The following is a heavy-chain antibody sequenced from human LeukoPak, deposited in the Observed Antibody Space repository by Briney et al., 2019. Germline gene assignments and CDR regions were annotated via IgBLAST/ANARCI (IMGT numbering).Heavy chain of an antibody. CDR1: GGSISTYY. V-gene: IGHV4-59*08. CDR3: ARRRAEGGSDGRYNWFGP. Sequence: SETLSLTCTVSGGSISTYYWGWIRQPPGKGLEWIGYIHYSGGTRYNPSLNSRATISIDTSKNQFSLQLSSVTAADTALYYCARRRAEGGSDGRYNWFGPWGQGTLVTVSS. J-gene: IGHJ5*02. CDR2: IHYSGGT. D-gene: IGHD6-25*01.